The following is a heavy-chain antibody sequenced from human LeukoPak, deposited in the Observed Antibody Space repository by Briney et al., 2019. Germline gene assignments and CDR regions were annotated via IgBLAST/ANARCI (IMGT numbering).Heavy chain of an antibody. Sequence: PGGSLRLSCAASGFTFSSYAMHWVRQAPGKGLEWVAVISYDGSNKYYADSVKDRFTISRDNSKNTLYLQMNSLRAEDTAVYYCARDLGGDGSGSYHAFDYWGQGTLVTVSS. CDR2: ISYDGSNK. CDR1: GFTFSSYA. D-gene: IGHD3-10*01. V-gene: IGHV3-30*04. CDR3: ARDLGGDGSGSYHAFDY. J-gene: IGHJ4*02.